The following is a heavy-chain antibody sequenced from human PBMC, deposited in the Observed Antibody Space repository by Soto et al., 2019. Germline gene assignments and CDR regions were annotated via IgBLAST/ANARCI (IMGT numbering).Heavy chain of an antibody. CDR3: ATSRGVFCSSTSCYTVGY. CDR2: INHSGST. CDR1: GGSFSAYY. J-gene: IGHJ4*02. D-gene: IGHD2-2*02. V-gene: IGHV4-34*01. Sequence: QVQLQQWGAGLLKPSETLSLTCAVYGGSFSAYYWSWIRQPPGKGLEWIGEINHSGSTNYNTSLQRRVLITVENTKNHFCLQLRSVTAAATAVDYCATSRGVFCSSTSCYTVGYWGQGTLVTVSS.